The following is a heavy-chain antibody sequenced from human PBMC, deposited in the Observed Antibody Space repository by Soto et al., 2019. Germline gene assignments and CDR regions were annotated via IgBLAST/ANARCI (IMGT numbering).Heavy chain of an antibody. D-gene: IGHD3-22*01. J-gene: IGHJ4*02. CDR1: GFTFISYS. Sequence: EVQLVESGGGLVKPGGSLRLFCAASGFTFISYSMNWVRQAPGKGLEWVSSISSGSSYISYADSVKGRFTISRDNAKNSLYLEMNSLRAEDTAVYYCARDHDSSTYYRRFDYWGQGTLLTVSS. V-gene: IGHV3-21*01. CDR2: ISSGSSYI. CDR3: ARDHDSSTYYRRFDY.